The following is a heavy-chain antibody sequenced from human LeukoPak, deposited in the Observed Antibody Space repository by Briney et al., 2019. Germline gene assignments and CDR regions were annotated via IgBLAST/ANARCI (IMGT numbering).Heavy chain of an antibody. Sequence: SETLSLTCTVSGDSSSLSYWSWIRQPPGKGLEWVGFIYYTGTTNYNPSLKSRVTMSLDTSKNQFSLKLISVTAADTAVYYYAKGRDAYKTGYWGQGTLVTVSS. CDR1: GDSSSLSY. CDR3: AKGRDAYKTGY. D-gene: IGHD5-24*01. J-gene: IGHJ4*02. V-gene: IGHV4-59*01. CDR2: IYYTGTT.